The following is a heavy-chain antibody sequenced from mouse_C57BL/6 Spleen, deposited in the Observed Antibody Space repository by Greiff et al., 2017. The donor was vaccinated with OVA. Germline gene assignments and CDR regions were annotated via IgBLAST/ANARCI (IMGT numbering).Heavy chain of an antibody. V-gene: IGHV1-18*01. CDR3: ARTAQATPPAMDY. D-gene: IGHD3-2*02. Sequence: VQLQQSGPELVKPGASVKIPCKASGYTFTDYNMDWVKQSHGKSLEWIGDINPNNGGTIYNQKFKGKATLTVDKSSSTAYMELRSLTSEDTAVYYCARTAQATPPAMDYWGQGTSVTVSS. CDR2: INPNNGGT. CDR1: GYTFTDYN. J-gene: IGHJ4*01.